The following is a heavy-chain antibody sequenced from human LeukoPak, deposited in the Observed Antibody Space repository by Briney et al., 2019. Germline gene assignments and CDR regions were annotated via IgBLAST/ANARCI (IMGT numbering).Heavy chain of an antibody. Sequence: ASVKVSRKVSGYTLTELSMHWVRQAPGKGLEWMGGFDPEDGETIYAQKFQGRVTMTEDTSTDTAYMELSSLRSEDTAVYYCARATLEMDTTLFDYWGQGTLVTVSS. V-gene: IGHV1-24*01. CDR3: ARATLEMDTTLFDY. CDR1: GYTLTELS. CDR2: FDPEDGET. J-gene: IGHJ4*02. D-gene: IGHD5-24*01.